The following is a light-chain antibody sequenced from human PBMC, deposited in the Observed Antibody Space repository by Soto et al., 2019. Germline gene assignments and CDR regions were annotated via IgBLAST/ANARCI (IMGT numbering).Light chain of an antibody. CDR1: QSISSW. V-gene: IGKV1-5*01. J-gene: IGKJ1*01. CDR2: DAS. Sequence: DIQMCQSPSTLSASVGDRVTITCRASQSISSWLAWYQQKPGKAPKLLIYDASSLESGVPSRFSGSGSGTEFTLTISSLQPDEFATYYCQQYNNYSTFGQGTKVDI. CDR3: QQYNNYST.